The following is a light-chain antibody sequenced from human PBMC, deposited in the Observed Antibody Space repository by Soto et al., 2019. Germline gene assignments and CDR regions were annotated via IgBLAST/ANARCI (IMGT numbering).Light chain of an antibody. J-gene: IGLJ7*01. Sequence: QLVLTQSPSASASLGASVKLTCTLSSGHSNYAIAWHQQQPEKGPRYLMKVNSGGSHIKGDGIPDRFSGSSSGAERYLFISRLQSEDEADYYGQTWGTGSASVGFGGGPQLTVL. CDR3: QTWGTGSASVG. CDR1: SGHSNYA. V-gene: IGLV4-69*01. CDR2: VNSGGSH.